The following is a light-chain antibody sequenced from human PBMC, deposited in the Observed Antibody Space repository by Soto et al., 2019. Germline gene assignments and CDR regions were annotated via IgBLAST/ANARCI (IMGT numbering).Light chain of an antibody. V-gene: IGLV2-14*01. CDR3: SSYTSSRTYVV. J-gene: IGLJ2*01. CDR1: SSDVGGYNY. Sequence: QSALTQPASLSGSPGQSITISCTGTSSDVGGYNYVSWYQQHPGKAPKLMIYDVSNRPSGVSNRFSGSKSGNTASLTISGLQAEDEADYYCSSYTSSRTYVVFGGGTKLTVL. CDR2: DVS.